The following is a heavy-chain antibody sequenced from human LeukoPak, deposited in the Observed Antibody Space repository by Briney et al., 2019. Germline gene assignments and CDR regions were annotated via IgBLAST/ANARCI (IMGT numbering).Heavy chain of an antibody. Sequence: SETLSLTCTVSGGSISSYYWSWTRQPAGKGLEWIGRIYTSGSTNYNPSLKSRVTMSVDTSKNQFSLKLSSVTAADTAVYYCARGRYCTNGVCVWFDPWGQGTLVTVSS. CDR3: ARGRYCTNGVCVWFDP. CDR2: IYTSGST. J-gene: IGHJ5*02. CDR1: GGSISSYY. V-gene: IGHV4-4*07. D-gene: IGHD2-8*01.